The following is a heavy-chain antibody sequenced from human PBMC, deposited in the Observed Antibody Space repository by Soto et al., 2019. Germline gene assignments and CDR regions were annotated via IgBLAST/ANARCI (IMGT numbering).Heavy chain of an antibody. J-gene: IGHJ4*02. CDR2: IQREIDGGTT. Sequence: EVQLVESGGGLVKPGGSLRLSCAASGFTFSNAWMSWVRQAPGKGLEWVGRIQREIDGGTTDYAEAVKGRITISRDDSKNTLYLQMNSLKTEDTAVYYCTTDGTTVTTGFDYWGQGTPVTVSA. V-gene: IGHV3-15*01. CDR3: TTDGTTVTTGFDY. CDR1: GFTFSNAW. D-gene: IGHD4-17*01.